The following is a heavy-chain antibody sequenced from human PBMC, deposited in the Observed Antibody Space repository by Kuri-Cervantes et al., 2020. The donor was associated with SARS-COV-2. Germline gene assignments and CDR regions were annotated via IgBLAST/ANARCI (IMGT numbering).Heavy chain of an antibody. Sequence: GESLKISCEVSGFLFSASAIHWVRQASGKGLEWVGRVRGKANNYATAYAASVKGRFTISRDNAKNSLYLQMNSLRAEDTAVYYCATRGWYYAFDIWGQGTMVTVSS. CDR2: VRGKANNYAT. V-gene: IGHV3-73*01. CDR1: GFLFSASA. CDR3: ATRGWYYAFDI. D-gene: IGHD2-15*01. J-gene: IGHJ3*02.